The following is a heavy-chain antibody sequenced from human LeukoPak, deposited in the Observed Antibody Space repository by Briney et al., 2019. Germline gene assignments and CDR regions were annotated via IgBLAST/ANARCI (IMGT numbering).Heavy chain of an antibody. Sequence: GASVKVSCKASGYTFTGYYMHWVRQAPGQGLEWTGWINPNSGGTNYAQKFQGRVTMTRDTSISTAYMELSRLRSDDTAVYYCARDHAEGMVLEPWGQGTLVTVSS. D-gene: IGHD2-8*01. J-gene: IGHJ5*02. CDR1: GYTFTGYY. CDR3: ARDHAEGMVLEP. CDR2: INPNSGGT. V-gene: IGHV1-2*02.